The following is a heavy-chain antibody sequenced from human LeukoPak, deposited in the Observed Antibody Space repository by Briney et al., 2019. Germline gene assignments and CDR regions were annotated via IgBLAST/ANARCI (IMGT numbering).Heavy chain of an antibody. Sequence: GGPLRLSCAASRFTLSTYAMNWVRQAPGKGLEYVSTISGSGRSPYYAASVKGRFTISSDSSKNTLYLQMNSLRDEATGVYYCAKGLRTGVGPYMGYHYYMDVWGKGATVTVSS. D-gene: IGHD3-16*01. CDR3: AKGLRTGVGPYMGYHYYMDV. J-gene: IGHJ6*03. V-gene: IGHV3-23*01. CDR1: RFTLSTYA. CDR2: ISGSGRSP.